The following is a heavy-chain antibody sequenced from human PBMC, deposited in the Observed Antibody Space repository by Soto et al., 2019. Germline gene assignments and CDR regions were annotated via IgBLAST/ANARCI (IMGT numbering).Heavy chain of an antibody. Sequence: SETLSLTCTFSCGSIISGGSYWGWIRQPPGKGLEWIGYIYYSGNTILNPSLRSRVTLSVDTSKNQFSLNLSSVTAADTAVYYCVRYCSTTKCPFDYWGQGTLVTVSS. J-gene: IGHJ4*02. D-gene: IGHD2-2*01. CDR1: CGSIISGGSY. CDR3: VRYCSTTKCPFDY. V-gene: IGHV4-30-4*01. CDR2: IYYSGNT.